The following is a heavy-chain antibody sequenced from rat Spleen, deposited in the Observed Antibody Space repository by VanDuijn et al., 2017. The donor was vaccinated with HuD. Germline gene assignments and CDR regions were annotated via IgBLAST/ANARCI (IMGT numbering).Heavy chain of an antibody. CDR1: GFTFSDYN. CDR2: IIYDGTRT. V-gene: IGHV5S10*01. J-gene: IGHJ3*01. Sequence: EVQLVESGGGLVQPGRSLKLSCAASGFTFSDYNMAWVRQSPKKGLEWVATIIYDGTRTFYRDSVKGRFTVSRDNAKNTLYLQMDSLRSEDTATYYCATGPRILWLDWFAYWGQGTLVTVSS. D-gene: IGHD1-7*01. CDR3: ATGPRILWLDWFAY.